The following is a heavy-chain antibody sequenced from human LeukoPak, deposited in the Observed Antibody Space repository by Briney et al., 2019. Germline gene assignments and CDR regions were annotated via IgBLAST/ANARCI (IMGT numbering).Heavy chain of an antibody. CDR1: GFTFSKYY. Sequence: PGGSLRLSCAASGFTFSKYYMNWVRQAPGKGLEWVSSISGSSSYIYYADSVKGRFTISRDNAKNSLYLQMNSLRAQDKAVYYCARDVYYYDSSGFDPWGQGTLVTVSS. J-gene: IGHJ5*02. CDR2: ISGSSSYI. CDR3: ARDVYYYDSSGFDP. V-gene: IGHV3-21*01. D-gene: IGHD3-22*01.